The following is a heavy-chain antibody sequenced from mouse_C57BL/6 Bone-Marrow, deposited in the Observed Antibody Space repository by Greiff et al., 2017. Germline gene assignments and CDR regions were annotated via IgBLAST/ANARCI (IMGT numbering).Heavy chain of an antibody. V-gene: IGHV1-82*01. CDR2: IYPGDGDT. Sequence: QVQLQQSGPELVKPGASVKISCKASGYSFSSSWMNWVKQRPGKGLEWIGRIYPGDGDTNYNGKFKGKAKLTADKSSSTAYMQLSSLTSEDSAVYFCVSDCHLHYWGQGTPLTVSS. CDR1: GYSFSSSW. J-gene: IGHJ2*01. CDR3: VSDCHLHY.